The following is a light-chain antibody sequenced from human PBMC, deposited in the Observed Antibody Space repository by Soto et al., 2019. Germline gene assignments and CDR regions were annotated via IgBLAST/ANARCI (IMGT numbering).Light chain of an antibody. CDR3: QQFDNLPLT. J-gene: IGKJ4*01. Sequence: DIQMTQSLSSLSASVGDRVTITCQANQDINNSLNWYQHRPGQAPKLLIYNASILEAGVPSRFCKSEFGTTFTLAFRRLQPEDFATYYCQQFDNLPLTFGGGTKVELK. V-gene: IGKV1-33*01. CDR1: QDINNS. CDR2: NAS.